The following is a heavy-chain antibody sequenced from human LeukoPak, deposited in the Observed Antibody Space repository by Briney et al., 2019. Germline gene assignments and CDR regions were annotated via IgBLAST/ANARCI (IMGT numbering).Heavy chain of an antibody. CDR1: GFTFSSYA. D-gene: IGHD3-22*01. CDR3: ATYDSSGYSPFDY. J-gene: IGHJ4*02. V-gene: IGHV3-30-3*01. CDR2: ISYDGSNK. Sequence: PGGSLRLSCAASGFTFSSYAMHWVRQAPGKGLEWVAFISYDGSNKYYADSVKGRFTISRDNSKNTLYLQMNSLRAKDTAVYYCATYDSSGYSPFDYWGQGTLVTVSS.